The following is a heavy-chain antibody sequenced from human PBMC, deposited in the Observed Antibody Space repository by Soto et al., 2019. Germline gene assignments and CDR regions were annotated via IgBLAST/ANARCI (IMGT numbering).Heavy chain of an antibody. CDR2: IYYSGST. J-gene: IGHJ6*02. V-gene: IGHV4-61*08. Sequence: PSWSLSLSCTVCGGSVSSCEYVWSWLRQSPGKRLEWIAYIYYSGSTNYNPSLKSRATISVDTSKRQVSLTLTSMTAADAALYFCARSPNYYCSGFDVWGQGTAVTVSS. CDR1: GGSVSSCEYV. D-gene: IGHD3-22*01. CDR3: ARSPNYYCSGFDV.